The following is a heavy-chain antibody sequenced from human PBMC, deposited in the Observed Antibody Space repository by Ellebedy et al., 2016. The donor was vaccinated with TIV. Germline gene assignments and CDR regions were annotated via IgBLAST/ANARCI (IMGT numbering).Heavy chain of an antibody. Sequence: ASVKVSCKASGYTFTSYGISWVRQAPGQGLEWMGWISAYNGNTNYAQKLQGRVTMTTDTSTSTAYMELSRLRSDDTAVYYCARAEPGYSSGWYSGWGQGTLVTVSS. D-gene: IGHD6-19*01. CDR3: ARAEPGYSSGWYSG. J-gene: IGHJ4*02. CDR2: ISAYNGNT. CDR1: GYTFTSYG. V-gene: IGHV1-18*01.